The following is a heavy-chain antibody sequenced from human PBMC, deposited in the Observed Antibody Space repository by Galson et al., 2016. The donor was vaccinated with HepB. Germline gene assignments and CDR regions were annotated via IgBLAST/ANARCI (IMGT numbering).Heavy chain of an antibody. D-gene: IGHD2-21*01. V-gene: IGHV3-74*01. J-gene: IGHJ4*02. CDR2: INSGESNT. Sequence: GFTFSSYWMHWVRQAPGKGLVWVSRINSGESNTNYADSVKGRFTISRDNAKNTLYLQMNSLRAEDTAVYYCARGGGYYYFDYWGQGNLVTVSS. CDR3: ARGGGYYYFDY. CDR1: GFTFSSYW.